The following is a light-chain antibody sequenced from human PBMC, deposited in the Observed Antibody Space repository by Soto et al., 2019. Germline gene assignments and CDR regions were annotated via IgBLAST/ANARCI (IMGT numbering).Light chain of an antibody. CDR2: AAS. Sequence: IQMTQSPSSLSSSVGDRVTITCRASQSISSYLNWYKQKPGKAPKLLIYAASSLQSGVPSRFSGSGSGTDFTLTISSLQPEDFETYYCQQSYSTLITFGQGTRLEI. V-gene: IGKV1-39*01. CDR3: QQSYSTLIT. CDR1: QSISSY. J-gene: IGKJ5*01.